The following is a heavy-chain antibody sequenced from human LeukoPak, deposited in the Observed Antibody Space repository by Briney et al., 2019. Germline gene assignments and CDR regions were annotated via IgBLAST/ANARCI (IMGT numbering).Heavy chain of an antibody. V-gene: IGHV3-30*02. CDR3: AKEDYYGSGIDH. J-gene: IGHJ4*02. Sequence: GGSLRLSCAASAFTFANAWMSWVRQAPGKGLEWVAFIRYDGSNKYYADSVKGRFTISRDNSKNTLYLQMNSLRAEDTAVYYCAKEDYYGSGIDHWGQATLVTVSS. D-gene: IGHD3-10*01. CDR2: IRYDGSNK. CDR1: AFTFANAW.